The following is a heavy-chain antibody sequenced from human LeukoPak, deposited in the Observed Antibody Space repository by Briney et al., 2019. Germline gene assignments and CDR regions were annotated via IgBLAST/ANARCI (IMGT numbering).Heavy chain of an antibody. V-gene: IGHV3-30*18. CDR3: AKDTSMVTWFDY. Sequence: GGSLRLSCAASGFTFSNYGMHWVCQAPGKGLEWVAVISYDGNNKYYADSVKGRFTISRDNSKNTLYLQMNSLRAEDTAVYYCAKDTSMVTWFDYWGQGTLVTVSS. CDR1: GFTFSNYG. CDR2: ISYDGNNK. J-gene: IGHJ4*02. D-gene: IGHD5-18*01.